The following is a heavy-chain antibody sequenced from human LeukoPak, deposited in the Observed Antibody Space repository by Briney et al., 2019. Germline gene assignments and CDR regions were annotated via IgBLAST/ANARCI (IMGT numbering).Heavy chain of an antibody. J-gene: IGHJ4*02. D-gene: IGHD2-2*01. Sequence: GASVKVSCKASGGTFSSYAISWVRQAPGQGLEWMGGIIPIFGTANYAQKFQGRVTITADESTSTAYMGLSSLRSEDTAVYYCARSDVVVPAAPDYWGQGTLVTVSS. CDR2: IIPIFGTA. V-gene: IGHV1-69*13. CDR1: GGTFSSYA. CDR3: ARSDVVVPAAPDY.